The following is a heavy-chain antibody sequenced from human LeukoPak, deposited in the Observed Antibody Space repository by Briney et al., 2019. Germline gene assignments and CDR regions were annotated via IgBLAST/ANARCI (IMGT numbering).Heavy chain of an antibody. Sequence: GGSLRLSCAASRFTFSSYWMSWVRQAPGKGLEWVANIKQDGSEKYYVDSVKGRFTISRDNAKNSLYLQMNSLRVEDTAVYYCARDQVMLYGSGSYSAFDIWGQGTMVTVPS. CDR2: IKQDGSEK. CDR1: RFTFSSYW. CDR3: ARDQVMLYGSGSYSAFDI. J-gene: IGHJ3*02. D-gene: IGHD3-10*01. V-gene: IGHV3-7*01.